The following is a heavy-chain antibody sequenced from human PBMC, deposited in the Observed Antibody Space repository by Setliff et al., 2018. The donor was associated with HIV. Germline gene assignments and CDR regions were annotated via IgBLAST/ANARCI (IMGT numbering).Heavy chain of an antibody. D-gene: IGHD6-13*01. V-gene: IGHV4-4*02. J-gene: IGHJ4*02. CDR3: ASLAAGRSYYFDY. CDR2: IYHSGST. CDR1: GGSISSSNW. Sequence: PSETLSLTCAVSGGSISSSNWWSWVRQPPGKGLEWIGEIYHSGSTYYNPSLKSRVTISLDTSKNQFSLKLSSVTAADTAMYYCASLAAGRSYYFDYWGQGTLVTVSS.